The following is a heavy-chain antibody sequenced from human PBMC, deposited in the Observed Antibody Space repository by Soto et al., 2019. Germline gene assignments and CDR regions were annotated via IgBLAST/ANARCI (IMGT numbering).Heavy chain of an antibody. CDR3: AVPGPRGRWYDKTEYFQY. V-gene: IGHV3-30*03. J-gene: IGHJ1*01. CDR1: GFTFSSSP. Sequence: VGSLRLSCAVSGFTFSSSPMHWVRQSPGKGLEWVAHISYDGRLKNYLDSGEGRFTISRDNSRNTLSLEMNSLRSDDTAVYYCAVPGPRGRWYDKTEYFQYWGQGTLVIVSS. CDR2: ISYDGRLK. D-gene: IGHD1-1*01.